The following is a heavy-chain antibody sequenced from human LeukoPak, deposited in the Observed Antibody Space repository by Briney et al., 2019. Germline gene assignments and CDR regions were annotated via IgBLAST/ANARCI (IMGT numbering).Heavy chain of an antibody. CDR1: GFTFSSYA. V-gene: IGHV3-23*01. Sequence: GGSLRLSCAASGFTFSSYAMSWVRQPPGKGLEWVSAISGSGGSTYYADSVKGRFTISRDNSKNTLYLQMNSLRAEDTAVYYCAKDLGLERPKYYFDYWGQGTLVTVSS. D-gene: IGHD1-1*01. CDR2: ISGSGGST. J-gene: IGHJ4*02. CDR3: AKDLGLERPKYYFDY.